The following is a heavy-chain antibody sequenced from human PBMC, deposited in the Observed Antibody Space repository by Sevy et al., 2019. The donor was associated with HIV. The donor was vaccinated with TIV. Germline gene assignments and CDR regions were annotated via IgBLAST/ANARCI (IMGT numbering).Heavy chain of an antibody. D-gene: IGHD2-15*01. CDR2: ISSSSSTI. J-gene: IGHJ3*02. Sequence: GGSLRLSCAASGFTFSSYSMNWVRQAPGKGLEWVSYISSSSSTIYYADSVKGRLTISRDNAKNSLYLQMNSLRDEDTAVYYCARLNAYPIFDCSGGSCYPDAFDIWGQGTMVTVSS. CDR1: GFTFSSYS. CDR3: ARLNAYPIFDCSGGSCYPDAFDI. V-gene: IGHV3-48*02.